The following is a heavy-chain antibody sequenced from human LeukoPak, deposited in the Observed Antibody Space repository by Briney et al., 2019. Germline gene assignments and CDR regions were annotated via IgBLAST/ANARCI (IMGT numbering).Heavy chain of an antibody. J-gene: IGHJ5*02. CDR2: IIPIFGTA. CDR3: ARGNIVVVPAAMYSWFDP. CDR1: GSTFSSYA. Sequence: SVKVSCKASGSTFSSYAISWVRQAPGQGLEWMGGIIPIFGTANYAQKFQGRVTITTDESTSTAYMELSSLRSEDTAVYYCARGNIVVVPAAMYSWFDPWGQGTLVTVSS. D-gene: IGHD2-2*01. V-gene: IGHV1-69*05.